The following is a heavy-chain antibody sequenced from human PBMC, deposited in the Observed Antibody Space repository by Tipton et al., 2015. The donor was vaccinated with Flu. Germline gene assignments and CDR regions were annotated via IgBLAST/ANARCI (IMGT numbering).Heavy chain of an antibody. J-gene: IGHJ6*02. CDR3: GRARRSSSWYDYYDMDV. D-gene: IGHD6-13*01. Sequence: QLVQSGAEVKKPGSSVKVSCKASGGTFSTYAISWVRQAPGQGLEWMGGIIPIFGTANYAQNFLGRVTITADESTSTAYMELSSLGSEDTAVYYCGRARRSSSWYDYYDMDVWGQGTTVTVSS. V-gene: IGHV1-69*01. CDR2: IIPIFGTA. CDR1: GGTFSTYA.